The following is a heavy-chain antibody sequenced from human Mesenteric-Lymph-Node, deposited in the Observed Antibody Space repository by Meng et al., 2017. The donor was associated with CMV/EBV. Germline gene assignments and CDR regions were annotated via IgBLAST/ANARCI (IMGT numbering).Heavy chain of an antibody. CDR2: INPKSGGT. CDR3: ARDPVQIVVVPAAIRGGYYGMDV. Sequence: ASVKVSCKASGYTFTGYYMHWVRQAPGQGLEWMGWINPKSGGTHYAQKFQGRVTLTRDTSISTAYMELSRLRSDDTAVYYCARDPVQIVVVPAAIRGGYYGMDVWGQGTTVTVSS. D-gene: IGHD2-2*02. V-gene: IGHV1-2*02. CDR1: GYTFTGYY. J-gene: IGHJ6*02.